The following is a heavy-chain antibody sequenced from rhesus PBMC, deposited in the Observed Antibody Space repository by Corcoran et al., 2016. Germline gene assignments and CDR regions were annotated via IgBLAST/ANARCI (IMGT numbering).Heavy chain of an antibody. V-gene: IGHV3-116*01. CDR2: ISNKANGGTA. CDR1: GFTFSDYY. J-gene: IGHJ6*01. CDR3: ATSDWGLYGLDS. D-gene: IGHD3-34*01. Sequence: EVQLVESGGGLVQPGGSLRVSCAASGFTFSDYYMPWVRQAPGKGREWVGFISNKANGGTAEYAASVKGRFTISRDDSKSIASLQMNSLKTEDTAVYYCATSDWGLYGLDSWGQGVVVTVSS.